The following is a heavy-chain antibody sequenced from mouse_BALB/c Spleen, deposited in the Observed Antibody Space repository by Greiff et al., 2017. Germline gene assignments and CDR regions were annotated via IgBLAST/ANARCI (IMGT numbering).Heavy chain of an antibody. CDR3: ARPVLRLQWYFDV. V-gene: IGHV3-8*02. J-gene: IGHJ1*01. D-gene: IGHD1-2*01. CDR2: ISYSGST. CDR1: GDSITSGY. Sequence: VQLKESGPSLVKPSQTLSLTCSVTGDSITSGYWNWIRKFPGNKLEYMGYISYSGSTYYNPSLKSRISITRDTSKNQYYLQLNSVTTEDTATYCCARPVLRLQWYFDVWGAGTTVTVSS.